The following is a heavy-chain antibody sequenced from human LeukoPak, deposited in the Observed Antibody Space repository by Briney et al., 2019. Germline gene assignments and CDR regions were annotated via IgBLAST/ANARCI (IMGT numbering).Heavy chain of an antibody. CDR1: GYTFTGYY. D-gene: IGHD5-18*01. J-gene: IGHJ4*02. CDR3: ARGREAAMVTPQVDY. Sequence: GASVKVPCKASGYTFTGYYMHWVRPAPGQGLEWMGWINPNSGGTNYAQKFQGRVTMTRGTSISTAYTDLSRLRSDDTAVYYCARGREAAMVTPQVDYWGQGTLVTVSS. V-gene: IGHV1-2*02. CDR2: INPNSGGT.